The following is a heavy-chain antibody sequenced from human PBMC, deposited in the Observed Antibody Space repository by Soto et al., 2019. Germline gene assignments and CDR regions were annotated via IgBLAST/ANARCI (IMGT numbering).Heavy chain of an antibody. CDR3: TRDFMGRGTNQKRLDP. CDR2: INGDGRNT. V-gene: IGHV3-74*01. D-gene: IGHD3-10*01. Sequence: GGSLRLSCAASGFIFSSYWMHWVRQAPGKGPVWVARINGDGRNTRYTDSVKGRFTISRDNAKNTLYLQMDSLRAEDTAVYYCTRDFMGRGTNQKRLDPWGERTVVTFCS. J-gene: IGHJ5*02. CDR1: GFIFSSYW.